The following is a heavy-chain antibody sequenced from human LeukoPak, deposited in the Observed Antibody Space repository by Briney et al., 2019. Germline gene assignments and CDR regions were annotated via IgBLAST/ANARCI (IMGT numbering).Heavy chain of an antibody. Sequence: GGSLRLSCAASGSTFRSHGMHWVRQAPGKGLEWVAFIWYDGSNKYYTDSVKGRFTISRDNSKNTLYLQMNSLRAEDTAVYYCAGDRATSYFDYWGQGALVTISS. D-gene: IGHD1-26*01. CDR3: AGDRATSYFDY. CDR2: IWYDGSNK. J-gene: IGHJ4*02. CDR1: GSTFRSHG. V-gene: IGHV3-33*01.